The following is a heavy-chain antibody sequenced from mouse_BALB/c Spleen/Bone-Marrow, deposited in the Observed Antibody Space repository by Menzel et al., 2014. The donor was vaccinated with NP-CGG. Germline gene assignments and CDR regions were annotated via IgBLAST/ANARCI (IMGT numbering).Heavy chain of an antibody. V-gene: IGHV5-6-3*01. D-gene: IGHD1-2*01. CDR3: ARVFGCSFAV. CDR1: GFTFSSYG. CDR2: INNNGGST. J-gene: IGHJ1*01. Sequence: EVKLMESGGGLVQPGGSLKLSCVASGFTFSSYGMSWVRQTPDKRLELVATINNNGGSTYYPDSVKGQFTISSDNAKNTLYLQMSSLKSEDTAMYYCARVFGCSFAVWGAGTTVTVSS.